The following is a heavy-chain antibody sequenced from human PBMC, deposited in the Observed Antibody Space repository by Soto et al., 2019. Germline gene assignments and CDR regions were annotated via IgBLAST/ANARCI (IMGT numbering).Heavy chain of an antibody. D-gene: IGHD1-20*01. CDR1: GGSISGSYYY. CDR3: ATSQKVYHWNYFDH. V-gene: IGHV4-39*01. J-gene: IGHJ4*02. Sequence: PSETLSLTCAVSGGSISGSYYYWGWRRQSPGKGPEWSGSVFYTGFTYYNPSLESRVSVSVDTSKNQFSLKVSGVSAADTAVYYCATSQKVYHWNYFDHWGQGALVTVSS. CDR2: VFYTGFT.